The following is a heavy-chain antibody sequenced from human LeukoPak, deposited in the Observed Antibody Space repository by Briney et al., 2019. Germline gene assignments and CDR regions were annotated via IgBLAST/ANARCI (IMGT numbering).Heavy chain of an antibody. CDR3: ARDLQPYYGSGSNDY. D-gene: IGHD3-10*01. Sequence: GASVKVSCKASGYTFTSYGISWVRQAPGQGLEWMGWISAYNGNTNYAQKLQGRVTMTTDTSTSTAYMELRSLRFDDTAVYYCARDLQPYYGSGSNDYWGQGTLVTVSS. CDR1: GYTFTSYG. J-gene: IGHJ4*02. V-gene: IGHV1-18*01. CDR2: ISAYNGNT.